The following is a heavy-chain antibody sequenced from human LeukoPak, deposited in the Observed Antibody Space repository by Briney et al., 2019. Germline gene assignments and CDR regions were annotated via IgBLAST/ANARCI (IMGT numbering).Heavy chain of an antibody. Sequence: SETLSLTCTVSGGSISSGGYYWSWIRQPPGKGLEWIGYIYYSGSTNYNPSLKSRVTISVDTSKNQFSLKLSSVTAADMAVYYCARAAVPAADYWYFDLWGRGTLVTVSS. V-gene: IGHV4-61*08. J-gene: IGHJ2*01. CDR2: IYYSGST. CDR1: GGSISSGGYY. CDR3: ARAAVPAADYWYFDL. D-gene: IGHD2-2*01.